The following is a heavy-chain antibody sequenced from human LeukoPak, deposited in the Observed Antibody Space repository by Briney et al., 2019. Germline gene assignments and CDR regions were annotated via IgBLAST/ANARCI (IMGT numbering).Heavy chain of an antibody. Sequence: GGSLRLSCAASGFTFDDYAMHWVRQAPGKGLEWVSGINWNSGNIGCADSVKGRFTISRDNAKNSLYLQMNSLRAEDTALYYCSRSSSWYFPFDYWGQGTLVTVSS. CDR2: INWNSGNI. V-gene: IGHV3-9*01. J-gene: IGHJ4*02. CDR1: GFTFDDYA. D-gene: IGHD6-13*01. CDR3: SRSSSWYFPFDY.